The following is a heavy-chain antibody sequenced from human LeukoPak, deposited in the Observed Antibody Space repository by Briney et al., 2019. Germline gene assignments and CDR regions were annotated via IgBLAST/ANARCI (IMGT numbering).Heavy chain of an antibody. V-gene: IGHV3-23*01. Sequence: GGSLRLSCVASGFTFSSYAMSWVRQAPGKGLEWVSVISSSAGSTYYADSVKGRFTISRDNSKNTLYLQMNSLRAEDTAVYYCAKGSGRGYSYGLEYWGQGTLVTVSS. J-gene: IGHJ4*02. D-gene: IGHD5-18*01. CDR2: ISSSAGST. CDR1: GFTFSSYA. CDR3: AKGSGRGYSYGLEY.